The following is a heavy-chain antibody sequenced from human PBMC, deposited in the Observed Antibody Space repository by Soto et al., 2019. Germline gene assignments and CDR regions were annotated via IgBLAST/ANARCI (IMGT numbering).Heavy chain of an antibody. Sequence: EVQILESGGGLVQPGGSLRLSCAASGFTFDSCAMSWVRQAPGKGLEWILGISGSGGSTYYADSVKGRFTISRDNSKKTLYLQMNSLRADDTAIKYCAKRKTSGWYYFDFWGQGTPVTVSA. J-gene: IGHJ4*02. D-gene: IGHD6-19*01. CDR1: GFTFDSCA. V-gene: IGHV3-23*01. CDR2: ISGSGGST. CDR3: AKRKTSGWYYFDF.